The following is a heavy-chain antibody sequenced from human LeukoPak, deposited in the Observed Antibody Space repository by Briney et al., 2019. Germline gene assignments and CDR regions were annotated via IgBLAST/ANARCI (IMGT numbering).Heavy chain of an antibody. J-gene: IGHJ4*02. V-gene: IGHV3-23*01. CDR3: AKTQGFFDH. CDR1: GFTSRNNG. CDR2: ISDGGDTT. Sequence: GGSLRLSCAASGFTSRNNGMTWVRKAPGKGMEWVTGISDGGDTTYDAGSVKGRFTVSRDNSKNILYLQMNSLRAEDTAIYYCAKTQGFFDHWGQGSLVTVSS.